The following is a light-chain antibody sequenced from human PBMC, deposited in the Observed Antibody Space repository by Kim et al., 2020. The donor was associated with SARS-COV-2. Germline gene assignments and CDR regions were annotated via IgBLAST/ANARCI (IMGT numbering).Light chain of an antibody. V-gene: IGKV1-33*01. Sequence: SAFVGDTVTITCQASQDITSYLSWYQQKPGKAPKLLIYDTSILEAGVPSRFSGSGSGTDFTFTISSLHPEDVATYFCQQYDNLAYAFGQGTKLEI. CDR2: DTS. J-gene: IGKJ2*01. CDR1: QDITSY. CDR3: QQYDNLAYA.